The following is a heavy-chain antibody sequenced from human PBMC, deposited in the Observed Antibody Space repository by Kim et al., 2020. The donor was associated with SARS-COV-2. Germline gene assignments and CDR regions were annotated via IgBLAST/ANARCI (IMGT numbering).Heavy chain of an antibody. J-gene: IGHJ4*02. CDR2: IYHSGKT. CDR3: VRGRPSQPADD. V-gene: IGHV4-38-2*02. CDR1: GASVEDGFY. Sequence: SETLSLTCSVSGASVEDGFYWAWIRQPPGRGLEWIGNIYHSGKTYYSPPLKSRLAISMDTSKNQFFLRLTSLTAADTAIYFCVRGRPSQPADDWGQGTLVTVSS.